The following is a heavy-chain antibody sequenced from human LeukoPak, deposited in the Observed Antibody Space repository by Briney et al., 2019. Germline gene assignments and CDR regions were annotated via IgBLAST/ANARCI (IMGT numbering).Heavy chain of an antibody. J-gene: IGHJ4*02. V-gene: IGHV3-15*01. Sequence: GGSLRLSCAAPGFTVSNAWMIWVRQAPGKGLEWVGRIKTKSEGGTTDCAAPVKGRFTVSRDDSKNTLYLQMNSLKSEDTGVYYGTTEVGATAKGWGQGTLVTVSS. CDR3: TTEVGATAKG. CDR2: IKTKSEGGTT. CDR1: GFTVSNAW. D-gene: IGHD1-26*01.